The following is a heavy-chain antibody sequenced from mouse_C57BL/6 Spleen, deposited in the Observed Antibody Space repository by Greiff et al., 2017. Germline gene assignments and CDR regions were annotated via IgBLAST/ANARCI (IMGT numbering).Heavy chain of an antibody. CDR3: ARNNDGYPFYAMDY. Sequence: VQLQESGPGLVAPSQSLSITCTVSGFSLTSYAISWVRQPPGKGLEWLGVIWTGGGTNYNSALKSRMSISKDNSKSQVFLKLNSLQTDDTARYYCARNNDGYPFYAMDYWGQGTSVTVSS. D-gene: IGHD2-3*01. CDR2: IWTGGGT. J-gene: IGHJ4*01. V-gene: IGHV2-9-1*01. CDR1: GFSLTSYA.